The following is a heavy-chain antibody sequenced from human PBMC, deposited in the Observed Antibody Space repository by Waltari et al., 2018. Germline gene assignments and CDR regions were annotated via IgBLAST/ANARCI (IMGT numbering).Heavy chain of an antibody. V-gene: IGHV4-34*01. CDR2: INHSGST. D-gene: IGHD5-18*01. Sequence: QVQLQQWGAGLLKPSETLSLTCAVYGGSFSGYYWSWIRQPPGKGLEWVGEINHSGSTNYNPSLKSRVTISVDPSKNQFSLKLSSVTAADTAVYYCARGASSYGYVNVGYWGQGTLVTVSS. CDR1: GGSFSGYY. J-gene: IGHJ4*02. CDR3: ARGASSYGYVNVGY.